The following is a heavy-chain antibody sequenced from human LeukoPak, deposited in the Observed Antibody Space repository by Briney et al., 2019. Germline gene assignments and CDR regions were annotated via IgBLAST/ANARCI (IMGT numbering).Heavy chain of an antibody. V-gene: IGHV4-30-4*01. CDR2: IYYSGST. Sequence: SETLSLTCTVSGGSISSGDYYWSWIRQPPGKGLEWIGYIYYSGSTYYNPSLKSRVTISVDTSKIQFSLKLSSVTAADTAVYYCARDRGYCSSTSCNNWFDPWGQGTLVTVSS. D-gene: IGHD2-2*03. CDR3: ARDRGYCSSTSCNNWFDP. J-gene: IGHJ5*02. CDR1: GGSISSGDYY.